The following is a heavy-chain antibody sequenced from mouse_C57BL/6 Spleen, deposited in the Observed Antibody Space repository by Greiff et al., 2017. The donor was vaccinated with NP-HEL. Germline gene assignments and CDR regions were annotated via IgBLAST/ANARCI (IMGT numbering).Heavy chain of an antibody. Sequence: VQLQQSGAELVMPGASVKLSCKASGYTFTSYWMHWVKQRPGQGLEWIGEIDPSDSYTNYNQKFKGKSTLTVDKSSSTAYMQLSILTSEDSAVYYGARRVPYSGAMDYWGQGTSVTVSS. J-gene: IGHJ4*01. V-gene: IGHV1-69*01. D-gene: IGHD2-14*01. CDR2: IDPSDSYT. CDR1: GYTFTSYW. CDR3: ARRVPYSGAMDY.